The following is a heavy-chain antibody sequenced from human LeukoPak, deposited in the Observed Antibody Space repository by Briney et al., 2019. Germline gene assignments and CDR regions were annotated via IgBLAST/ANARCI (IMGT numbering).Heavy chain of an antibody. D-gene: IGHD1-7*01. CDR3: ARVDLELRGFDY. J-gene: IGHJ4*02. CDR1: GGSISSYY. CDR2: IYYSGST. V-gene: IGHV4-59*12. Sequence: PSETLSLTCTVSGGSISSYYWSWIRQPPGKGLEWIGYIYYSGSTYYNPSLKSRVTISVDTSKNQFSLKLSSVTAADTAVYYCARVDLELRGFDYWGQGTLVTVSS.